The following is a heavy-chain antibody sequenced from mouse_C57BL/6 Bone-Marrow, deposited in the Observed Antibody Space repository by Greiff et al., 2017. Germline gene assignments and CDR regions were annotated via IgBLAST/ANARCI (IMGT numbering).Heavy chain of an antibody. V-gene: IGHV14-4*01. Sequence: EVKVVESGAELVRPGASVKLSCTASGFNIKDDYMHWVKQRPEQGLEWIGWIDPENGDTEYASKFQGKATITADTSSNTAYLQLSSLTSEDTAVYYCTTLFDGYSYYWGQGTTLTVSS. CDR2: IDPENGDT. D-gene: IGHD2-3*01. CDR3: TTLFDGYSYY. CDR1: GFNIKDDY. J-gene: IGHJ2*01.